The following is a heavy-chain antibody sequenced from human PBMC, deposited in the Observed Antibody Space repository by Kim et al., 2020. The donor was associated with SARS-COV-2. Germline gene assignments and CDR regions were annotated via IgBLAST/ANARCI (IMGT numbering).Heavy chain of an antibody. CDR1: GGSISSSSYY. J-gene: IGHJ6*02. CDR3: ASPGGGAGSGSWYYYYGMDV. Sequence: SETLSLTCTVSGGSISSSSYYWGWIRQPPGKGLEWIGSIYYSGSTYYNPSLKSRVTISVDTSKNQFSLKLSSVTAADTAVYYCASPGGGAGSGSWYYYYGMDVWGQGTTVTVSS. V-gene: IGHV4-39*01. CDR2: IYYSGST. D-gene: IGHD3-10*01.